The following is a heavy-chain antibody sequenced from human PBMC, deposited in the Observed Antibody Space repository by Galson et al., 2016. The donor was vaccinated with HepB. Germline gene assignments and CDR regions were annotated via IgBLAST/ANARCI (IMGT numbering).Heavy chain of an antibody. J-gene: IGHJ3*01. CDR2: IYPDDADI. D-gene: IGHD6-19*01. Sequence: QSGAEVTKPGESLTISCKGSGYSFTNYWIVWVRQMPGKGLEWMGIIYPDDADIRYSPSFEGRVTISGDKSVSTAYLQWSSLKASDTAKYYCARLHSSGWTATDALGIWGQGTMVTVSS. CDR1: GYSFTNYW. CDR3: ARLHSSGWTATDALGI. V-gene: IGHV5-51*01.